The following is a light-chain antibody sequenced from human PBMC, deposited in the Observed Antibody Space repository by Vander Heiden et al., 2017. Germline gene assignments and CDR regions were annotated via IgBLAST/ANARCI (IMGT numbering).Light chain of an antibody. J-gene: IGLJ3*02. CDR3: SSFAGSRV. V-gene: IGLV2-8*01. CDR2: EVN. Sequence: QSALTQPPSASGSPGQSVTISCTGTSSDIGAYNYVPWYQQYAGKAPKLMIYEVNKRPSGVPDRFSGSKFGNTAYLTVSGLQAEDEADYYCSSFAGSRVFGGGTKLTVL. CDR1: SSDIGAYNY.